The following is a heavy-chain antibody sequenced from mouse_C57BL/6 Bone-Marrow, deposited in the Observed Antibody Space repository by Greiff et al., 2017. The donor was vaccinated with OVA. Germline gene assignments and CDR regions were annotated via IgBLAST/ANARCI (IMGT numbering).Heavy chain of an antibody. V-gene: IGHV5-6*01. CDR3: ATPIYYDYSY. CDR2: ISSGGSYT. Sequence: DVQLVESGGDLVKPGGSLKLSCAASGFTFSSYGMSWVRQTPDKRLEWVATISSGGSYTYYPDSVKGRFTISRDNAKNTLYLQVSSLKSEDTAMYYCATPIYYDYSYWGQGTLVTVSA. D-gene: IGHD2-4*01. CDR1: GFTFSSYG. J-gene: IGHJ3*01.